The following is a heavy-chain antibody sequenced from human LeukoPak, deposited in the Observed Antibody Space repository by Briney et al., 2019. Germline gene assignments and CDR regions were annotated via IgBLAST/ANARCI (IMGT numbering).Heavy chain of an antibody. V-gene: IGHV3-21*01. CDR2: ISSSNNYI. CDR3: ARDRCSTTCCYVTY. Sequence: GGSLRLSCAASGFTFSSYSMNWVRQAPGKGLEWVSSISSSNNYIYYADSVKGRFTISRDNAKNSLYLQMNSLRAEDTAVYHCARDRCSTTCCYVTYWGQGTLVTVSS. J-gene: IGHJ4*02. D-gene: IGHD2-2*01. CDR1: GFTFSSYS.